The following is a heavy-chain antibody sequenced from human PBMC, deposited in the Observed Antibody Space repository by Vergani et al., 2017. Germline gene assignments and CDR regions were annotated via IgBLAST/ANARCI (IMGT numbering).Heavy chain of an antibody. CDR2: ISGSGGST. CDR3: AGDYYDSSGGPMDV. D-gene: IGHD3-22*01. J-gene: IGHJ6*02. V-gene: IGHV3-23*01. CDR1: GFTFSSYA. Sequence: EVQLLESGGGLVQPGGSLRLSCAASGFTFSSYAMSWVRQAPGKGLEWGSAISGSGGSTYYADPVKGRFTISRENSKNTLYLQMNSLRAEDTAVYYCAGDYYDSSGGPMDVWGQGTTVTVSS.